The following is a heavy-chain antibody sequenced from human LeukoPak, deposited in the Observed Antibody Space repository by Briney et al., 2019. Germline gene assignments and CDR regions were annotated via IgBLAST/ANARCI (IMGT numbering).Heavy chain of an antibody. CDR2: ISSSGSTI. D-gene: IGHD3-9*01. V-gene: IGHV3-11*01. CDR3: ARLSRYYDILTGYSQPYYFDY. J-gene: IGHJ4*02. CDR1: GFTFSDYY. Sequence: GGSLRLSCAASGFTFSDYYMSWIRQAPGKGLEWVSYISSSGSTIYYADSVKGRFTISRDNAKNSLYLQMNSLRAEDTAVYYCARLSRYYDILTGYSQPYYFDYWGQGTLVTVSS.